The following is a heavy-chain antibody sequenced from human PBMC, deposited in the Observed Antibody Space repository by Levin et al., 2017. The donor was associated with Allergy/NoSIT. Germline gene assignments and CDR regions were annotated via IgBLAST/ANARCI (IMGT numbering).Heavy chain of an antibody. CDR1: GGSFSGYY. CDR3: ARGVLRYFDWLPAYGMDV. D-gene: IGHD3-9*01. V-gene: IGHV4-34*01. J-gene: IGHJ6*02. Sequence: SQTLSLTCAVYGGSFSGYYWSWIRQPPGKGLEWIGEINHSGSTNYNPSLKSRVTISVDTSKNQFSLKLSSVTAADTAVYYCARGVLRYFDWLPAYGMDVWGQGTTVTVSS. CDR2: INHSGST.